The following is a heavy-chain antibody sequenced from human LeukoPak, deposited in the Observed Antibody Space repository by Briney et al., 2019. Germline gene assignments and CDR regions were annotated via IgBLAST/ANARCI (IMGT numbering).Heavy chain of an antibody. J-gene: IGHJ4*02. CDR1: GYTFTGYY. CDR2: IDPNSGGT. V-gene: IGHV1-2*02. D-gene: IGHD2-2*01. Sequence: ASVKVSCKASGYTFTGYYMHWVRQAPGQGLEWMGWIDPNSGGTNYAQKFQGRVTMTRDTSISTAYMELSRLRSDDTAVYYCASSIVVVPAGDYWGQGTLVTVSS. CDR3: ASSIVVVPAGDY.